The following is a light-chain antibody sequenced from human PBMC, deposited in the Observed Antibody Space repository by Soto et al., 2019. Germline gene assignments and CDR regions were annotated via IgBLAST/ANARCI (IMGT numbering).Light chain of an antibody. CDR2: GAS. CDR3: QQYNDWPLT. V-gene: IGKV3D-15*01. Sequence: EIVMTQSPATLSVSPGDGATLSCRASQSVGSNLAWYQQKPGQTPRLLIYGASTRPTGIPARFSGSGSGTEFTLTISSLQSEDFAVYYCQQYNDWPLTFGGGTKVDIK. J-gene: IGKJ4*01. CDR1: QSVGSN.